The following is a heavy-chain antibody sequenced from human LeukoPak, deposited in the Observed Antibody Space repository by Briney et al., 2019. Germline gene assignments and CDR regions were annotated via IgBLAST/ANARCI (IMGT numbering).Heavy chain of an antibody. Sequence: GGSLRLSCAASGFTFSNYWMIWVRQAPGKGLEWVANMKQDGSEKYYVDSVKGRFTISRDNAKNSLHLQMNSLRAEDTAVYYCARDHEGGFDIWGQGTMVTVSS. CDR1: GFTFSNYW. J-gene: IGHJ3*02. CDR2: MKQDGSEK. V-gene: IGHV3-7*01. D-gene: IGHD2-15*01. CDR3: ARDHEGGFDI.